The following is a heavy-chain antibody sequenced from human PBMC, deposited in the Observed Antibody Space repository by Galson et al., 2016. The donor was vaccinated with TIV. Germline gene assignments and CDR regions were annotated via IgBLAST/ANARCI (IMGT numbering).Heavy chain of an antibody. CDR2: IIPIFGII. CDR3: AREEMATIEADYFQD. V-gene: IGHV1-69*13. CDR1: GGTFSTYA. D-gene: IGHD5-24*01. Sequence: SVKVSCKASGGTFSTYAVNWVRQAPGQGLEWMGRIIPIFGIINYSQNFQGRVTLTADESTSTFYMDLTSLRSADTATYYCAREEMATIEADYFQDWGQGTLVTVSS. J-gene: IGHJ1*01.